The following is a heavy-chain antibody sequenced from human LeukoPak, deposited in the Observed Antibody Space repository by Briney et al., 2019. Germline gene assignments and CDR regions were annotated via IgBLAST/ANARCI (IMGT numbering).Heavy chain of an antibody. V-gene: IGHV3-23*01. J-gene: IGHJ4*02. CDR1: GFTFSTYD. CDR2: ITGNSDNT. D-gene: IGHD3-10*01. Sequence: GGSLRLSCAASGFTFSTYDMNWVRQAPGKGLEWITSITGNSDNTYYANSVKGRFTISRDNSKNTLYLQMSSLRAAETAVYYCAKEKNKYGFNGLDYWGQGTLVSVSS. CDR3: AKEKNKYGFNGLDY.